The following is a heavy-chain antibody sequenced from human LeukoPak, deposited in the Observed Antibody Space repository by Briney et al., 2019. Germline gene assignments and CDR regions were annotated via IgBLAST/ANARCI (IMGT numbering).Heavy chain of an antibody. CDR1: GFTFSSYI. Sequence: PGGSLRLSCAASGFTFSSYIMNWVRQAPGKGLEWVSSISSSSSYIYYADSVKGRFTISRDNAKNSLYLQMNSLRAEDTAVYYCAPLIAAAAPFDYWGQGTLVTVSS. V-gene: IGHV3-21*01. CDR3: APLIAAAAPFDY. D-gene: IGHD6-13*01. CDR2: ISSSSSYI. J-gene: IGHJ4*02.